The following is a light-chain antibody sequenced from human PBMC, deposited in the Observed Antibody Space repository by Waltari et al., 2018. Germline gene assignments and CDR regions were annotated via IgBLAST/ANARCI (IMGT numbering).Light chain of an antibody. J-gene: IGKJ1*01. CDR3: QQYYSSPGT. V-gene: IGKV4-1*01. CDR1: QTLLAYSNNKNY. CDR2: WAS. Sequence: FVMTQSPDSLTVSLGETATVNCTSNQTLLAYSNNKNYLAWYQQKPRQPPKLLIYWASTRESGVPDRFSGSGSGTDFTLTINGLQAEDVAVYYCQQYYSSPGTFGQGTRVEIK.